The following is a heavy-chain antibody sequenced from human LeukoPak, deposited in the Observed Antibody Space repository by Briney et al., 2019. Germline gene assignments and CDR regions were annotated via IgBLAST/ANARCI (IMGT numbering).Heavy chain of an antibody. Sequence: GESLKISCKGSGYTFTSYGISWVRQAPGQGLEWMGWISAYNGNTNYAQKLQGRVTMTTDTSTSTAYMELRSLRSDDTAVYYCARFGQQWLFYYYGMDVWGQGTTVTVSS. CDR1: GYTFTSYG. V-gene: IGHV1-18*01. CDR2: ISAYNGNT. CDR3: ARFGQQWLFYYYGMDV. J-gene: IGHJ6*02. D-gene: IGHD6-19*01.